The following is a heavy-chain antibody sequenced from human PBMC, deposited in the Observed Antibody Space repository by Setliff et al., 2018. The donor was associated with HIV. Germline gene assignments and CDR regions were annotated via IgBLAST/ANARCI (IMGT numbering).Heavy chain of an antibody. CDR3: ARESGVAAGAFDS. Sequence: PSETLSLTCVVSGDSISRSRYYWGWIRQPPGKGLVWIGSFYYSGSTSYNPSLKSRVTISGDTSKNQVSLRLSSVTAADTAVYYCARESGVAAGAFDSWGQGTLVTVSS. CDR1: GDSISRSRYY. D-gene: IGHD6-13*01. V-gene: IGHV4-39*02. CDR2: FYYSGST. J-gene: IGHJ4*02.